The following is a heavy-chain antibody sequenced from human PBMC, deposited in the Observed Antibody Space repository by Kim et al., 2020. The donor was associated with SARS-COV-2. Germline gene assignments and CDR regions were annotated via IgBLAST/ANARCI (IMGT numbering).Heavy chain of an antibody. V-gene: IGHV1-69*13. CDR2: IIPIFGTA. Sequence: SVKVSCKASGGTFSSYAISWVRQAPGQGLEWMGGIIPIFGTANYAQKFQGRVTITADESTSTAYMELSSLRSEDTAVYYCARDTGPRSITLGRGRGPPPMDVWGQGTTVTVSS. CDR1: GGTFSSYA. D-gene: IGHD3-10*01. CDR3: ARDTGPRSITLGRGRGPPPMDV. J-gene: IGHJ6*02.